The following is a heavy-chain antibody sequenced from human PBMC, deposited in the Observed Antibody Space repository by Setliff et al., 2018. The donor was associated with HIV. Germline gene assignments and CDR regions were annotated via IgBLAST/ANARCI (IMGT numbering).Heavy chain of an antibody. CDR1: GFTFNSYG. V-gene: IGHV3-33*06. CDR3: VKDVLKFWSGSGALDF. J-gene: IGHJ4*02. D-gene: IGHD3-3*01. CDR2: IWYDASKK. Sequence: GGSLRLSCAASGFTFNSYGMHWVRQAPGKGLEWVALIWYDASKKEYADSVKGRFNILRDDSKKTVDLQMNSLRADDTAVYYCVKDVLKFWSGSGALDFWGPGTLVTVSS.